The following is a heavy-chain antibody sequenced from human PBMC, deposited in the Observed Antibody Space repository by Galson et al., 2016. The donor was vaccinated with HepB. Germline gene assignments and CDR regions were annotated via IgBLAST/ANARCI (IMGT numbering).Heavy chain of an antibody. V-gene: IGHV1-18*01. J-gene: IGHJ4*02. CDR1: GYTFTSYG. D-gene: IGHD2-21*01. CDR3: ARVPSYEPLDF. Sequence: SVKVSCKASGYTFTSYGISWVRQAPGQGLEWMAWISVYNGDTIQAQKFQGGLTLSTDASTSTAYMELRSLRSDDTAVYYCARVPSYEPLDFWGQGTPVSVSS. CDR2: ISVYNGDT.